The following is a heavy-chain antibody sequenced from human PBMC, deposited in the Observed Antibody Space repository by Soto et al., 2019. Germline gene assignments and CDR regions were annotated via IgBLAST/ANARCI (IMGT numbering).Heavy chain of an antibody. V-gene: IGHV4-61*01. CDR2: LYYSGRL. CDR3: ARDPGYDSSGYFVDY. J-gene: IGHJ4*02. CDR1: GGSVSSGNYY. D-gene: IGHD3-22*01. Sequence: SETLSLTCTVSGGSVSSGNYYWSWIRQPPGKGLEWIGYLYYSGRLNYNPSLRSRVTISPDTSKNQFSLKLSSVTAADTAVYYCARDPGYDSSGYFVDYWGQGILVTVSS.